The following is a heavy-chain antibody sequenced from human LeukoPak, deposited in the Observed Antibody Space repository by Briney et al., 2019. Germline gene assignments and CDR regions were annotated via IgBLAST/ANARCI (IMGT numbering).Heavy chain of an antibody. CDR2: INAGNGNT. CDR1: GYTFTSYA. D-gene: IGHD6-19*01. V-gene: IGHV1-3*01. Sequence: GASVKVSCKASGYTFTSYAMHWVRQAPGQRLEWMGWINAGNGNTKYSQKFQGRVTITRDTSASTACMELSSLRSEDTAVYYCARDLKGWYYFDYWGQGTLVTVSS. CDR3: ARDLKGWYYFDY. J-gene: IGHJ4*02.